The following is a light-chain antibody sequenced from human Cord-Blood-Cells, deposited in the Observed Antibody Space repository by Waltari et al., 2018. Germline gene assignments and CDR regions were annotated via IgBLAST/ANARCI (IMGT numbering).Light chain of an antibody. CDR3: QQYNSYWT. CDR2: DAS. Sequence: DIQMPQSPSTRSAFVGDRVTITCRASQSISSWLAWYQQKPGKAPKLLIYDASSLESGVPSRFSGSGSGTEFTLTISSLQPDDFATYYCQQYNSYWTFGQGTKVEIK. J-gene: IGKJ1*01. CDR1: QSISSW. V-gene: IGKV1-5*01.